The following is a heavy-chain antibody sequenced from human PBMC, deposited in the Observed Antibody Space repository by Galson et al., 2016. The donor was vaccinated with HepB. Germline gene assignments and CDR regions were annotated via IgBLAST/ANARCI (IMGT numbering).Heavy chain of an antibody. CDR2: ISTRRTT. J-gene: IGHJ4*02. V-gene: IGHV3-23*01. CDR1: GFVFPNFG. CDR3: AKERLVRRIFDH. Sequence: SLRLSCAASGFVFPNFGLNWVRQAPGKGLEWVASISTRRTTYYSDSVQGRFTISRDNSNNTLYLQMNGLRAEDTAVYYCAKERLVRRIFDHWGQGTLLTVSS. D-gene: IGHD1-1*01.